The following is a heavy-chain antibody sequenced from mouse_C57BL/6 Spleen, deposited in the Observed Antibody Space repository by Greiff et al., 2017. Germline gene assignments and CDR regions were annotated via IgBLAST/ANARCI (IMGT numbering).Heavy chain of an antibody. CDR2: INPNNGGT. CDR1: GYTFTDYN. D-gene: IGHD2-3*01. J-gene: IGHJ3*01. Sequence: EVQLQQSGPELVKPGASVKMSCKASGYTFTDYNMHWVKQSHGKSLEWIGYINPNNGGTSYNQKFKGKATLTVNKSSSTAYMELRSLTSEDSAVYYCTRGEDGPWFAYWGQGTLVTVSA. V-gene: IGHV1-22*01. CDR3: TRGEDGPWFAY.